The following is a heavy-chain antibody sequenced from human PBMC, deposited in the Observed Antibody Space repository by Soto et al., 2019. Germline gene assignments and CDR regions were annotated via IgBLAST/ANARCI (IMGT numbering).Heavy chain of an antibody. CDR2: IRSKTSGETR. Sequence: SGGSLRLSCAASGFPFTQAWMTWVRQAPGKGLEWVGRIRSKTSGETREYAAPVKGRFTISRDDSKNMLYLEMNSLKIEDTGVYYCTTDGFSGIVGIWGQGTMVTVSS. D-gene: IGHD1-26*01. V-gene: IGHV3-15*01. CDR1: GFPFTQAW. J-gene: IGHJ3*02. CDR3: TTDGFSGIVGI.